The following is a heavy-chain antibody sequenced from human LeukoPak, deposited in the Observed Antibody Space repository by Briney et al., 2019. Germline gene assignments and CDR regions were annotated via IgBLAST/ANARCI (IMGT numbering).Heavy chain of an antibody. CDR3: AKAFSAYENWPPNWFNP. CDR2: ISSDGSQK. CDR1: GFTFSSYA. D-gene: IGHD5-12*01. J-gene: IGHJ5*02. V-gene: IGHV3-30*18. Sequence: GGSLRLSCAASGFTFSSYAMEWVRQAPGKGLEWVAIISSDGSQKFYADSVKGRFTISRDNSKNTLYLQMDSLRAEDTAVYYCAKAFSAYENWPPNWFNPWGQGTLVTVSS.